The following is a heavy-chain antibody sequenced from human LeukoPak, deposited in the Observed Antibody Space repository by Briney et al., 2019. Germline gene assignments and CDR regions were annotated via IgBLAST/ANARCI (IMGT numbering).Heavy chain of an antibody. CDR3: ARGLYCSGGSCYSSDAFDI. Sequence: ASVKVSCKASGYTFTGYYMHWVRQAPGQGLEWMGWINPNSGGTNYVQKFQGRVTMTRDTSISTAYMELSRLRSEDTAVYYCARGLYCSGGSCYSSDAFDIWGQGTMVTVSS. J-gene: IGHJ3*02. V-gene: IGHV1-2*02. D-gene: IGHD2-15*01. CDR2: INPNSGGT. CDR1: GYTFTGYY.